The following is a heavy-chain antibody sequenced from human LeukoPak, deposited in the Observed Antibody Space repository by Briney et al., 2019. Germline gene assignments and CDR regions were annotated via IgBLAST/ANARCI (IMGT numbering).Heavy chain of an antibody. V-gene: IGHV1-2*02. Sequence: ASVKVSCKASGYTFTGYYMHWVRQAPGQGLEWMVWINPNSGGTNYAQKFQGRVTMTRDTSISTAYMELSRLRSDDTAVYYCARGPKKYCTNGVCYFDYWGQGTLVTVSS. CDR2: INPNSGGT. D-gene: IGHD2-8*01. CDR1: GYTFTGYY. J-gene: IGHJ4*02. CDR3: ARGPKKYCTNGVCYFDY.